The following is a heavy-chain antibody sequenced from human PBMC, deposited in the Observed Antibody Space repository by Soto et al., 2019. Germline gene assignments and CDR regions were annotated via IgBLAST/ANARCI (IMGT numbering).Heavy chain of an antibody. Sequence: QVQLQESGPGLVKPSETLSLTCTVSGGSISSYYWSWIRQPPGKGLEWIGYIYYSGSTNYNPSLKSRVPLSVDTSKNQSSLKLSSVTAAATAVYYCARVLYSSGWYVANWGQGTLVTVSS. J-gene: IGHJ4*02. CDR1: GGSISSYY. CDR3: ARVLYSSGWYVAN. V-gene: IGHV4-59*01. D-gene: IGHD6-19*01. CDR2: IYYSGST.